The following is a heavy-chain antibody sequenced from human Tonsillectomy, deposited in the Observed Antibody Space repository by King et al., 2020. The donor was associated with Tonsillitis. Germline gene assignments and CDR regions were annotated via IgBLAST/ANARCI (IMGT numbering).Heavy chain of an antibody. CDR1: GFTFSSYW. D-gene: IGHD1-14*01. J-gene: IGHJ2*01. CDR2: IKQDGSEV. V-gene: IGHV3-7*03. CDR3: ARDSLTATRAFDL. Sequence: VQLVESGGGLVQPGGSLRLSCAASGFTFSSYWMSWVRQAPGEGLEWGANIKQDGSEVYYVDSVTGRLTISRDNAENSLYLQMKSLRAEDTAVYYCARDSLTATRAFDLWGRGTLVTVSS.